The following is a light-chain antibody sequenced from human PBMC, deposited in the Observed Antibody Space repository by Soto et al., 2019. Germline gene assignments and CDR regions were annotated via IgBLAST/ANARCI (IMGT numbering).Light chain of an antibody. CDR1: QSISSW. J-gene: IGKJ2*01. Sequence: DIQMTQSPSTLSASVGDRVTITCRASQSISSWLAWYQQKPGKAPKLLIYKASSLESGVPSRFSGSGSGTEFTLTISSLQPDDFATYYCQYNSYYTFGQGTKLEIK. CDR3: QYNSYYT. V-gene: IGKV1-5*03. CDR2: KAS.